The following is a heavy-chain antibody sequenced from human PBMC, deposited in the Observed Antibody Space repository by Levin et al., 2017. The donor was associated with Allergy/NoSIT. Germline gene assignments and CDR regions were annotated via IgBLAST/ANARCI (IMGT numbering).Heavy chain of an antibody. V-gene: IGHV3-48*03. CDR1: GFTFSSYE. Sequence: PGGSLRLSCAASGFTFSSYEMNWVRQAPGKGLEWVSYISSSGSTIYYADSVKGRFTISRDNAKNSLYLQMNSLRAEDTAVYYCARAGSYYDFWSGYYWGTNWFDPWGQGTLVTVSS. CDR3: ARAGSYYDFWSGYYWGTNWFDP. CDR2: ISSSGSTI. J-gene: IGHJ5*02. D-gene: IGHD3-3*01.